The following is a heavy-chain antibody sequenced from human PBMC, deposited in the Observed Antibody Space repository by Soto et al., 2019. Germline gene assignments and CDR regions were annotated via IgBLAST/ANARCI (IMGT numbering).Heavy chain of an antibody. CDR2: INHSGTI. V-gene: IGHV4-34*01. CDR1: GGSFSGFY. Sequence: LSLTCAVSGGSFSGFYWTWIRQPPGEGLEWIGEINHSGTINFNPSLRSRLTISLDSSKKHFSLKLTSLTAADAAVYYCARADRTLVTSYGLDVWGQGTTVTVSS. D-gene: IGHD2-21*02. J-gene: IGHJ6*02. CDR3: ARADRTLVTSYGLDV.